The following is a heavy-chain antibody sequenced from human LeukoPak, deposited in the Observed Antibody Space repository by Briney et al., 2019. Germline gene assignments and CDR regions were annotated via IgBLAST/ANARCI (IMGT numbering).Heavy chain of an antibody. D-gene: IGHD2-15*01. CDR1: VYTFSTYG. CDR3: ARGGEYCSRGSCYFDY. Sequence: ASVNVSCKASVYTFSTYGVTWVRQAPGQGLQWVGYISNYYGKTNYAQKVQGRVTMTTDTSTSTAFMELTSLTSDDTAVYYCARGGEYCSRGSCYFDYWGQGTLVTVSS. V-gene: IGHV1-18*01. J-gene: IGHJ4*02. CDR2: ISNYYGKT.